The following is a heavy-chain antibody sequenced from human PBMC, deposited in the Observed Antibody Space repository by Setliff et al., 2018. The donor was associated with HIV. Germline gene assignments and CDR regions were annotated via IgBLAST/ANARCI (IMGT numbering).Heavy chain of an antibody. CDR3: AREHEGGTGWFDP. CDR2: IYISGST. J-gene: IGHJ5*02. V-gene: IGHV4-61*02. D-gene: IGHD3-16*01. Sequence: SETLSLTCTVSGGSISSGSYYWSWVRQPAGKGLEWIGRIYISGSTNYNPSLKSRVTISVDTPKNQFSLKLSSVTAADTAAYYCAREHEGGTGWFDPWGQGTLVTVSS. CDR1: GGSISSGSYY.